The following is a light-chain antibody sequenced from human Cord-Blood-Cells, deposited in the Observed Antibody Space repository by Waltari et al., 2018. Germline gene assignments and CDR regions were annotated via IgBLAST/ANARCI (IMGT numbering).Light chain of an antibody. CDR1: SSDVGGYNY. Sequence: QSALTQPASVSGSPGQSIPISCTGTSSDVGGYNYVSWYQQHPGKAPKPMLYDVSNRPAGVSNRFSGSKSGNTASLTISGRQAEDEADYYCSSYTSSSTLVFGTGTKVTVL. CDR2: DVS. J-gene: IGLJ1*01. CDR3: SSYTSSSTLV. V-gene: IGLV2-14*03.